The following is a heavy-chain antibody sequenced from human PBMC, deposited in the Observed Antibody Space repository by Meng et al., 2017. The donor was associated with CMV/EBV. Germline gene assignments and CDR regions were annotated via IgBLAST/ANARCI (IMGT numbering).Heavy chain of an antibody. D-gene: IGHD5-18*01. V-gene: IGHV3-66*02. CDR1: GFTVSSNY. Sequence: GGSLRLSCAASGFTVSSNYMSWVRQAPGKGLEWVSVIYSGGSTYYAESVKGRFTISRDNSKNTLYLQMNSLSAEDTAVYYCARIGVDTAMVPYYYGMDVWGQGTTVTVSS. J-gene: IGHJ6*02. CDR2: IYSGGST. CDR3: ARIGVDTAMVPYYYGMDV.